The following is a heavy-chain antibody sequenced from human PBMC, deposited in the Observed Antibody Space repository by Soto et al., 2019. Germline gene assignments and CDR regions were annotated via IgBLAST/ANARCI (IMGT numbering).Heavy chain of an antibody. J-gene: IGHJ4*02. V-gene: IGHV1-24*01. D-gene: IGHD3-3*01. CDR2: FDPEDGET. Sequence: ASVKVSCKVSGYTLTELSMHWVRQAPGKGLEWMGGFDPEDGETIYAQKFQGRVTMTEDTSTDTAYMELSSLRSEDTAVYYCATVIPGGSYYDFWSGSYAYWGQGTLVTVSS. CDR3: ATVIPGGSYYDFWSGSYAY. CDR1: GYTLTELS.